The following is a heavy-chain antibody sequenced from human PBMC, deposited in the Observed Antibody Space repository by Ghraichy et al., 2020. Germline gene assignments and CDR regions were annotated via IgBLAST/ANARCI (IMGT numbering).Heavy chain of an antibody. CDR1: GGSFSGYY. V-gene: IGHV4-34*01. Sequence: SETLSLTCAVYGGSFSGYYWSWIRQPPGKGLEWIGEINHSGSTNYNPSLKSRVTISVDTSKNQFSLKLSSVTAADTAVYYCASGLTYVLRSWFDPWGQGTLVTVSS. D-gene: IGHD3-10*02. CDR2: INHSGST. J-gene: IGHJ5*02. CDR3: ASGLTYVLRSWFDP.